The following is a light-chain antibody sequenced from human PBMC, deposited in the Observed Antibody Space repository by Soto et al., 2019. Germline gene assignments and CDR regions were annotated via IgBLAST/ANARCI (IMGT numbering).Light chain of an antibody. J-gene: IGKJ4*01. CDR3: QQSIRWPLT. Sequence: EMVVTQSPATLSVSPGERVTLSCRTSQDVSSKLAWYQQKPGQPPSLLIYDASTRATGTPARFSGSGSVTEFTLAVSSLQSADYELYFCQQSIRWPLTFGGGTKLEIK. CDR1: QDVSSK. CDR2: DAS. V-gene: IGKV3D-15*01.